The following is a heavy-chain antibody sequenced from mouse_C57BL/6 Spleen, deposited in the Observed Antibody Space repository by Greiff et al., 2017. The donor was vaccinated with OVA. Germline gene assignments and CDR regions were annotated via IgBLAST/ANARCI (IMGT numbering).Heavy chain of an antibody. Sequence: QVQLQQSGAELVKPGASVKLSCKASGYTFTEYTIHWVKQRSGQGLEWIGWFYPGSGSIKYNEKFKDKATLTADKSSSTVYMELSRLTSEDSAVYFCARREANDYDDYYYFDYWGQGTTLTVSS. CDR1: GYTFTEYT. D-gene: IGHD2-4*01. V-gene: IGHV1-62-2*01. CDR3: ARREANDYDDYYYFDY. J-gene: IGHJ2*01. CDR2: FYPGSGSI.